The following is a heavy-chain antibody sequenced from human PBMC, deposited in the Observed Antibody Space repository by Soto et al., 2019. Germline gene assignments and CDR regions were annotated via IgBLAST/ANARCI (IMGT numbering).Heavy chain of an antibody. CDR3: ARGKGWVDS. CDR1: ELTLSRYW. J-gene: IGHJ5*01. V-gene: IGHV3-7*05. Sequence: EMRLVESGGDLVQPGESLTISCAASELTLSRYWMTWVRQAPGTGLEWVGNGTPDGSESDFADFVRGRFTISRDNAKNALYLQINSLRVDDTAVEFCARGKGWVDSWGQGTLVTVSS. CDR2: GTPDGSES.